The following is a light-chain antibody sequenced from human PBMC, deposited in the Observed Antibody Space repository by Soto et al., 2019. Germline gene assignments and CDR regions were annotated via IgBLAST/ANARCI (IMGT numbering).Light chain of an antibody. Sequence: QSALTQPASVSGSPGQSITISCTGTSSDIGGYNYVCWYQQYPGKAPKLMIFEVSDRPSGVSNRFSGSKSGNTASLTISGLAAEDEADYYCTSYTANKTYVFGTGTKVTVL. CDR3: TSYTANKTYV. CDR1: SSDIGGYNY. J-gene: IGLJ1*01. CDR2: EVS. V-gene: IGLV2-14*01.